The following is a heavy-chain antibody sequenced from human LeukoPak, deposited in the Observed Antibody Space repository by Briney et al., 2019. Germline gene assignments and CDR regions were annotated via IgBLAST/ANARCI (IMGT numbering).Heavy chain of an antibody. CDR3: ARTRYDYVWGSPFDP. V-gene: IGHV3-23*01. D-gene: IGHD3-16*01. CDR2: ISGSGGST. CDR1: GFTFSSYA. J-gene: IGHJ5*02. Sequence: GGSLRLSCAASGFTFSSYAMSWVRQAPGKGLEWVSAISGSGGSTYYADSVKGRFTISRDNSKNTLYLQMNSLRAEDTAVYYCARTRYDYVWGSPFDPWGQGTLVTVSS.